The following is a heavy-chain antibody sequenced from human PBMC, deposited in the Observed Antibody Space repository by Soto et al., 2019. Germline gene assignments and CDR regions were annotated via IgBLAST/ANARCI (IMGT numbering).Heavy chain of an antibody. Sequence: QEQLVQSGAEVKKPGSSVKVSCKDSGGLFSSFAISWVRQAPGQGLEWMGGIIPVFGTTNYAQKFQGRVTITADESTTTAYMELSRLTSDDTAMYYCARGGGPYVWFNEFWGQAPQVTVSS. CDR1: GGLFSSFA. CDR2: IIPVFGTT. J-gene: IGHJ4*02. V-gene: IGHV1-69*01. CDR3: ARGGGPYVWFNEF. D-gene: IGHD3-16*01.